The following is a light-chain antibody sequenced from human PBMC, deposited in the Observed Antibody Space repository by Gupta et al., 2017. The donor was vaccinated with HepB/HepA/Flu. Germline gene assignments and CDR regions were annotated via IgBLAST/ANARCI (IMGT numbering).Light chain of an antibody. CDR2: GNS. CDR3: QSYDSSLSVHVV. CDR1: SSNIGAGYD. J-gene: IGLJ2*01. V-gene: IGLV1-40*01. Sequence: QSVLTQPPPVSGAPGQRVTIPCTGSSSNIGAGYDVHWYQQLPGTAPKLLIYGNSNRPSGVPDRFSGSKSGTSASLAITGLQAEDEADYYCQSYDSSLSVHVVFGGGTKLTVL.